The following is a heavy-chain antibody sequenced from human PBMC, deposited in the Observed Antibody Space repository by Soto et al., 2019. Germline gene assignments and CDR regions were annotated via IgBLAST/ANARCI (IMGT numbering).Heavy chain of an antibody. CDR2: INPSGGST. J-gene: IGHJ6*02. V-gene: IGHV1-46*01. D-gene: IGHD6-25*01. CDR1: GYTFTSYY. Sequence: GASVKVSCKASGYTFTSYYMHWVRQAPGQGLEWMGIINPSGGSTSYAQKFQGRVTMTRDTSTSTVYVELSSLRSEDTAVYYCAARRPSGSGNYYYYGMDVWGQGTTVTVSS. CDR3: AARRPSGSGNYYYYGMDV.